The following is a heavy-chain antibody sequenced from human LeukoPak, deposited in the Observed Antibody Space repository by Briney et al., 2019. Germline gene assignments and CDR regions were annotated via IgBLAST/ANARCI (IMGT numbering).Heavy chain of an antibody. D-gene: IGHD2-15*01. J-gene: IGHJ3*02. CDR3: ARDREVVAFDI. CDR1: GFTFSNYG. V-gene: IGHV3-11*05. Sequence: GRSLRLSCAASGFTFSNYGMHWIRQPPGKGLEWVSYISGSTTYTNYADSVRGRFTISRDNSKNSLYLQMNSLRAEDTAVYYCARDREVVAFDIWGQGTMVTVSS. CDR2: ISGSTTYT.